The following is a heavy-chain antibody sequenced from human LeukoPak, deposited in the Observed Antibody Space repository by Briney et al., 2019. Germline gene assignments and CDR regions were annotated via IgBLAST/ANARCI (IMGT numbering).Heavy chain of an antibody. J-gene: IGHJ3*02. D-gene: IGHD1-26*01. CDR2: INPSGGST. V-gene: IGHV1-46*01. CDR1: GYTFRNFY. Sequence: GASVKVSCKASGYTFRNFYMHWVRQAPGQGLEWMGIINPSGGSTSYAQKFQGRVTMTRDTSTSTVYMELSSLRSEDTAVYYCARDLGGAALDAFDIWGQGTMVTVSS. CDR3: ARDLGGAALDAFDI.